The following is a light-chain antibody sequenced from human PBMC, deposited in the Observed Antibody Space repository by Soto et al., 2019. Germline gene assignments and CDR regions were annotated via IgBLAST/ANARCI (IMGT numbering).Light chain of an antibody. Sequence: EIVLTQSPGTLSLSPGERATLSCRASQSVPTNYLAWYQQKPGQAPRLLIYGASSRATGIPDRFSSSGSGTDFTLTISRLEPEDFAVYYCQQYGSSKTFGQGTKVEIK. CDR3: QQYGSSKT. J-gene: IGKJ1*01. V-gene: IGKV3-20*01. CDR1: QSVPTNY. CDR2: GAS.